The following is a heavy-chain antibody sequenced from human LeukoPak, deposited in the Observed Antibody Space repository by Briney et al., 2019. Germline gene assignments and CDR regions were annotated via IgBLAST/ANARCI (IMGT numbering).Heavy chain of an antibody. J-gene: IGHJ4*02. D-gene: IGHD1-26*01. CDR1: GGSLSNYY. Sequence: SETLSLTCTVSGGSLSNYYWSWIRQPPGKGLEWIGYIYYSGSTNYNPSLKSRVTISVDTSKNQFSLKLSSVTAADTAVYYCARNSADGSFDFDYWGQGTLVTVSS. CDR3: ARNSADGSFDFDY. V-gene: IGHV4-59*01. CDR2: IYYSGST.